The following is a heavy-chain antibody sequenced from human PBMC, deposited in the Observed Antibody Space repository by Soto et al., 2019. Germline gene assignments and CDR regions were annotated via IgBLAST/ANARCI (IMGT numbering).Heavy chain of an antibody. Sequence: AGGSLRLFCAASGFPCSSYGMHWVRQATGKGLEWVAVIWYDGSNKYYADSVKGRFTISRDNSKNTLYLQMNSLRAEDTAVYYCARDQWELPAYDAFDIWGQGTMVTVSS. V-gene: IGHV3-33*01. J-gene: IGHJ3*02. CDR3: ARDQWELPAYDAFDI. D-gene: IGHD1-26*01. CDR2: IWYDGSNK. CDR1: GFPCSSYG.